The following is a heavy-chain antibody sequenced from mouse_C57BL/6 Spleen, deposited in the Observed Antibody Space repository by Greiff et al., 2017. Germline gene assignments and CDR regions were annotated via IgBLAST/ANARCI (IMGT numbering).Heavy chain of an antibody. V-gene: IGHV5-6*01. CDR1: GFTFSSYG. CDR3: ARHSTTVENFDY. Sequence: EVNVVESGGDLVKPGGSLKLSCAASGFTFSSYGMSWVRQTPDKRLEWVATISSGGSYTYYPDSVKGRFTISRDNAKNTLYLQMSSLKSEDTAMYYCARHSTTVENFDYWGQGTTLTVSS. D-gene: IGHD2-2*01. CDR2: ISSGGSYT. J-gene: IGHJ2*01.